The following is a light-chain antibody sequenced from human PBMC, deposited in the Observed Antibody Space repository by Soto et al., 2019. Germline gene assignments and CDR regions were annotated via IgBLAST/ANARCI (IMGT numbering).Light chain of an antibody. CDR3: QSYDNSLSGSWV. V-gene: IGLV1-44*01. CDR2: GNN. J-gene: IGLJ3*02. Sequence: QSVLTQPPSASGTPGQRVTISCSGSSSNIGSNTVNWYQQLPGTAPKLLIYGNNQRPSGVPDRFSGSKSGTSASLAINGLQAEDEAHYYCQSYDNSLSGSWVFGGGTKLTVL. CDR1: SSNIGSNT.